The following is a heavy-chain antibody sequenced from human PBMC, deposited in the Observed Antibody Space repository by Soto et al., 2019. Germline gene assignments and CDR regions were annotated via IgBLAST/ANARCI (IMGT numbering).Heavy chain of an antibody. CDR1: GFTFSSYS. J-gene: IGHJ5*02. Sequence: PGGSLRLSCAASGFTFSSYSMNWVRQAPGKGLEWVSYISSSSSTIYYADSVKGRFTISRDNAKNSLYLQMNSLRDEDTAVYYCARDRYCSSTSCYKGWFDPWGQGTLITVSS. CDR3: ARDRYCSSTSCYKGWFDP. CDR2: ISSSSSTI. V-gene: IGHV3-48*02. D-gene: IGHD2-2*02.